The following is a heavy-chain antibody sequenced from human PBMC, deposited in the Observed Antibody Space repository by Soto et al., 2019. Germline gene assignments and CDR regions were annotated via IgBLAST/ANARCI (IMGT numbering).Heavy chain of an antibody. CDR1: GFTFSSYA. CDR2: ISYDGSNK. CDR3: ARDFKDASDYYYYGMDV. J-gene: IGHJ6*02. Sequence: QVQLVESGGGVVQPGRSLRLSCAASGFTFSSYAMHWVRQAPGKGLEWVAVISYDGSNKYYADSVKGRFTISRDNSKNTLNLQMNSLRAEDTAVYYCARDFKDASDYYYYGMDVWGQGTTVTVSS. V-gene: IGHV3-30-3*01.